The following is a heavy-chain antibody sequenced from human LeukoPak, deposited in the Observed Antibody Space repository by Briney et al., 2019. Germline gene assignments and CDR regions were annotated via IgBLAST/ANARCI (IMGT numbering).Heavy chain of an antibody. J-gene: IGHJ5*02. D-gene: IGHD5-12*01. CDR1: GGTFSGYY. V-gene: IGHV4-34*01. CDR3: AREGSGYDYNWFDP. Sequence: SETLSLTCAVYGGTFSGYYWNWIRHSPGKGLEWIGEINYSGSSNYNPSLKSRATISVDTSKNQFSLKLSSVTAADTAVYYCAREGSGYDYNWFDPWGQGTLVTVSS. CDR2: INYSGSS.